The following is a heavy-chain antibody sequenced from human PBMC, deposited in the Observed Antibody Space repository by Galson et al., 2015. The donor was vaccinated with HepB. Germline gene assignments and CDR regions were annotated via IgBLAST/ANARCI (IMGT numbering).Heavy chain of an antibody. CDR3: ARDPGGYDILTGYPRKGDYFDY. J-gene: IGHJ4*02. CDR2: ISAYNGNT. CDR1: GYTFTSYG. Sequence: QSGAEVKKPGASVKVSCKASGYTFTSYGISWVRQAPGQGLEWMGWISAYNGNTNYAQKLQGRVTMTTDTSTSTAYMELRSLRSDDTAVYYCARDPGGYDILTGYPRKGDYFDYWGQGTLVTVSS. D-gene: IGHD3-9*01. V-gene: IGHV1-18*01.